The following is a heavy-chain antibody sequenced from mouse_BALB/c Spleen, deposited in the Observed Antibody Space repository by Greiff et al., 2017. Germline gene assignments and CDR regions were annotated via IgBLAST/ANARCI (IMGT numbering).Heavy chain of an antibody. V-gene: IGHV5-9-4*01. CDR1: GFTFSSYA. CDR2: ISSGGSYT. CDR3: ARESGNTWFAY. D-gene: IGHD2-1*01. Sequence: EVMLQESGGGLVKPGGSLKLSCAASGFTFSSYAMSWVRQSPEKRLEWVAEISSGGSYTYYPDTVTGRFTISRDNAKNTLYLEMSSLRSEDTAMYYCARESGNTWFAYWGQGTLVTVSA. J-gene: IGHJ3*01.